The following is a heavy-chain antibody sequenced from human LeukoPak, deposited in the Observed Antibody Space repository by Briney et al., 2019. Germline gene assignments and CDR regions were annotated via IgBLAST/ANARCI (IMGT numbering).Heavy chain of an antibody. CDR3: ARSEPLWTDGDVAVVPGAI. Sequence: GGSLRLSCAASGFTFSSHAMNWVRQAPGKGLEWVSSISSSGDFIYYADSVKGRFTIPRDNAKSSLFLQMNSLRAEDTAMYYCARSEPLWTDGDVAVVPGAIWGQGTLVTVSS. J-gene: IGHJ4*02. V-gene: IGHV3-21*01. D-gene: IGHD2-2*02. CDR2: ISSSGDFI. CDR1: GFTFSSHA.